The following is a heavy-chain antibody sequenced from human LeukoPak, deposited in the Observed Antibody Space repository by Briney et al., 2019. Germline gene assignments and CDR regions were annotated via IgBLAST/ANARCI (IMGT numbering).Heavy chain of an antibody. CDR2: ISYDGNNK. CDR3: AKDRLGTLDAFDI. V-gene: IGHV3-30*18. CDR1: GFTFSSYG. J-gene: IGHJ3*02. Sequence: GGSLRLSCAASGFTFSSYGMHWVRQAPGKGLEWMAVISYDGNNKYHADSVKGRFTISRDNSKNTLYLQIGSLRAEDTAVYYCAKDRLGTLDAFDIWGQGTMVTVSS. D-gene: IGHD3-9*01.